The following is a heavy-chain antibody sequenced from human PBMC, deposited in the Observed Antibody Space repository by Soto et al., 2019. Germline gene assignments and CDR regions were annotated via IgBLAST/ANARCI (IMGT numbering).Heavy chain of an antibody. CDR2: ISSSSSAI. J-gene: IGHJ3*02. Sequence: EVQLVESGGGLVQPGGSLRLSCAASGFTFSSYNMNWVRQAPGKGLEWVSYISSSSSAIYYADSVKGRFTISRDNAKNLLYLQMNSLRDEDTAVYYCATTRSGYYYLDALDIWGQGTMVTVSS. V-gene: IGHV3-48*02. CDR1: GFTFSSYN. D-gene: IGHD3-22*01. CDR3: ATTRSGYYYLDALDI.